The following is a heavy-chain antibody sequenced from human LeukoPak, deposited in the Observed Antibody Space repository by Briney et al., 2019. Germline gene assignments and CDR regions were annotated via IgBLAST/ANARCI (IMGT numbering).Heavy chain of an antibody. CDR3: ASMEILVYAEGFYGMDV. CDR1: GYTLTELS. CDR2: FDPEDGET. D-gene: IGHD2-8*01. Sequence: GASVKVSCKVSGYTLTELSMHWVRQAPGKGLEWMGGFDPEDGETIYAQKFQGRVTMTEDTSTDTAYMELSSLRSEDTAVYYCASMEILVYAEGFYGMDVWGQGTTVTVSS. V-gene: IGHV1-24*01. J-gene: IGHJ6*02.